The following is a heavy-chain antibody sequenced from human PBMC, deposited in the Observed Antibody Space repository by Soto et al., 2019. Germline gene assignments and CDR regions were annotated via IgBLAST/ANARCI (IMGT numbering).Heavy chain of an antibody. CDR3: ARDPVTMVRGVQYYYYGMDV. CDR1: GFTFSSYE. V-gene: IGHV3-48*03. Sequence: SLRLSCAASGFTFSSYEMNWVRQAPGKGLEWVSYISSSGSTIYYADSVKGRFTISRDNAKNSLYLQMNSLRAEDTAVYYCARDPVTMVRGVQYYYYGMDVWGQGTTVTVSS. J-gene: IGHJ6*02. CDR2: ISSSGSTI. D-gene: IGHD3-10*01.